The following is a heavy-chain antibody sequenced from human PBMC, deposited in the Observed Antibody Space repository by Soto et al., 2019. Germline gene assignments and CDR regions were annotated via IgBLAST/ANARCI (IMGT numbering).Heavy chain of an antibody. Sequence: PSETLSLTCTVSGGSNSSGGNYWSWIRTHPGKGLEWIGYFHYSGSTYYNPSLKSRVTISVATSKNQFSLNLSSVTAADTAVYYCARVSRMGRELPYFDSWGQGTLVTVS. CDR2: FHYSGST. CDR1: GGSNSSGGNY. D-gene: IGHD1-26*01. J-gene: IGHJ4*02. CDR3: ARVSRMGRELPYFDS. V-gene: IGHV4-31*03.